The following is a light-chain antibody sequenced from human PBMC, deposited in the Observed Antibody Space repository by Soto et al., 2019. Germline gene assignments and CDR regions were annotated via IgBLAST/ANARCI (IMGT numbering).Light chain of an antibody. CDR3: HQYFRSPIT. Sequence: DIVMTQSPDSLAVSLGERATINCKSSQTVLYRSNNMNYLSWYQQKPGQPPKLLIYWASTRESGVPDRFSGSGSGTDFTLTVSGLQAEDVAIYYCHQYFRSPITFGGGTKVDIK. CDR1: QTVLYRSNNMNY. J-gene: IGKJ4*01. V-gene: IGKV4-1*01. CDR2: WAS.